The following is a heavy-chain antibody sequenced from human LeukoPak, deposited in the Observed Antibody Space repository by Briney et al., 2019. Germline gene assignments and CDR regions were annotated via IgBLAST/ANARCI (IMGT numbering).Heavy chain of an antibody. J-gene: IGHJ4*02. CDR1: GSYF. CDR3: AGPAYGDYAYGN. CDR2: INRSGNT. D-gene: IGHD4-17*01. V-gene: IGHV4-34*01. Sequence: PSETLSLTCAVHGSYFWGWSRQPPGKGLEWIGEINRSGNTNYNPSLKSRVTISVDTSKNQIYLNLSSVTAADTSVYFCAGPAYGDYAYGNWGQGTLVTVSS.